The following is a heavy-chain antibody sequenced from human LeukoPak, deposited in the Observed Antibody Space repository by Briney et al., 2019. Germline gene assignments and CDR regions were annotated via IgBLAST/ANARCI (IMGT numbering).Heavy chain of an antibody. Sequence: PGGSLRLSCAASGFTFSSYAMSWVRQAPGKGLEWVSAISGSGGSTYYADSVKGRFTISRDNSKNTLYLQMNSLRAEDTAVYYCANRVGSGSYHDYWGQGTLVTVSS. V-gene: IGHV3-23*01. CDR1: GFTFSSYA. CDR3: ANRVGSGSYHDY. CDR2: ISGSGGST. D-gene: IGHD3-10*01. J-gene: IGHJ4*02.